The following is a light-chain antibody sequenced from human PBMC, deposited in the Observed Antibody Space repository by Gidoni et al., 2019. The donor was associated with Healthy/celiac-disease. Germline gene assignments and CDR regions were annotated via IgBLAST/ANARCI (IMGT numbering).Light chain of an antibody. J-gene: IGKJ4*01. CDR3: QQSYSTLWLT. V-gene: IGKV1-39*01. CDR2: AAS. CDR1: QSISSY. Sequence: DIQMTQSPSSLSASVGDRVTITCRASQSISSYLNWYQQKPGKAPKLLIYAASSVQSGVPSRFSGSGSGTDFTLTISSLQPEDFATYYCQQSYSTLWLTFGGGTKVEIK.